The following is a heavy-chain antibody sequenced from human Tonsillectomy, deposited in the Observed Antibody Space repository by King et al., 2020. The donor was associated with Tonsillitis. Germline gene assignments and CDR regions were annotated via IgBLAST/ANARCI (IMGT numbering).Heavy chain of an antibody. CDR3: AKSIWSNWPGGFDY. Sequence: ERQLVQSGGGLVQPGRSLRLSCAASGFTFSTSAMSWVRQVPGKGLEYVSVIYGGAGNTYYADSVKGRFTISRDDSNNTLYLQMNSLRAEDTAVYYCAKSIWSNWPGGFDYWGQGTLVTVSS. CDR2: IYGGAGNT. CDR1: GFTFSTSA. J-gene: IGHJ4*02. V-gene: IGHV3-23*03. D-gene: IGHD1-1*01.